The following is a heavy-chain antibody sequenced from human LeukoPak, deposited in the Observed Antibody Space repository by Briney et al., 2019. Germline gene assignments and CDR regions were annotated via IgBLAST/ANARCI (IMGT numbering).Heavy chain of an antibody. Sequence: GRSLRLSCAASGFTFSSSAMSWVRQAPGKGLEWVSAISNNGGYTYYADSVQGRFTISRDNSKSTLCLLMNSLRAEDTAVYYCAKQLGYCSDGSCYFPYWGQGTLVTVSS. CDR3: AKQLGYCSDGSCYFPY. V-gene: IGHV3-23*01. CDR1: GFTFSSSA. D-gene: IGHD2-15*01. CDR2: ISNNGGYT. J-gene: IGHJ4*02.